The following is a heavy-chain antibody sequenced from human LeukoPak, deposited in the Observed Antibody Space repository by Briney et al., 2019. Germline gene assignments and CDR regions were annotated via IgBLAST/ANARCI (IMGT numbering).Heavy chain of an antibody. CDR3: ARGHWFLGL. J-gene: IGHJ2*01. V-gene: IGHV3-7*01. CDR1: ECTFSDSW. Sequence: PGGSLRLSCAASECTFSDSWMTWVRQAPGKGLEWVASIKQDGSAQYYLDYVKGRSTTSRENAKNPLYLQMNDLRDEDTAVYYCARGHWFLGLWGRGTLVTVSS. CDR2: IKQDGSAQ.